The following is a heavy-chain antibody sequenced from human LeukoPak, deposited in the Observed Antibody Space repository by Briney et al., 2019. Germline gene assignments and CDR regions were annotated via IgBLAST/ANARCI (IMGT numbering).Heavy chain of an antibody. D-gene: IGHD2-2*01. J-gene: IGHJ6*02. Sequence: ASVKVSCKAPGGTFSSYAISWVRQAPGQGLEWMGRIIPILGIANYAQKFQGRVTITADKSTSTAYMELSSLRSEDTAVYYCARVSGPGGYQLGRPYYYYGMDVWGQGTTVTVSS. CDR3: ARVSGPGGYQLGRPYYYYGMDV. CDR1: GGTFSSYA. V-gene: IGHV1-69*04. CDR2: IIPILGIA.